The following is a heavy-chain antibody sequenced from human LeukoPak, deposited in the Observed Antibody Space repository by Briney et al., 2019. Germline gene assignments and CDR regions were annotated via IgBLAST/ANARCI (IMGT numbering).Heavy chain of an antibody. CDR1: GFTVSSNY. CDR2: IYTSGRT. CDR3: ARVLYGSGSYYMYYYYYYYMDV. J-gene: IGHJ6*03. Sequence: GGSLRLSCAASGFTVSSNYMCWVRQAPGKGLEWVSVIYTSGRTYYADSVKDRFTISRDNSKNTLYLQMNSLRAEDTAVYYCARVLYGSGSYYMYYYYYYYMDVWGKGTTVTIS. V-gene: IGHV3-66*01. D-gene: IGHD3-10*01.